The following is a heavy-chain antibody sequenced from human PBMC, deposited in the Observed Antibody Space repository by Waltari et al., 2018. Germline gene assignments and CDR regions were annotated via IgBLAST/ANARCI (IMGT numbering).Heavy chain of an antibody. CDR2: ISWNSGSI. CDR3: AKDKGQWLGNWFDP. J-gene: IGHJ5*02. D-gene: IGHD6-19*01. CDR1: GFTFDDYA. Sequence: VQLVESGGGVVQPGRSLRLSCAASGFTFDDYAMHWFRQAPGKGLEWVSGISWNSGSIGYADSVKGRFTISRDNAKNSLYLQMNSLRAEDTALYYCAKDKGQWLGNWFDPWGQGTLVTVSS. V-gene: IGHV3-9*01.